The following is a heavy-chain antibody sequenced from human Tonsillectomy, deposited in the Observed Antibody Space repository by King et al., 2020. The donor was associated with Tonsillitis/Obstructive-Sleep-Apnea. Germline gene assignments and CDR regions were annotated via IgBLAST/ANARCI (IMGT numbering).Heavy chain of an antibody. CDR2: ISWNSGSI. J-gene: IGHJ6*03. CDR1: GFTFDDYA. CDR3: AKDSGSGWYVYYYYYMDG. Sequence: VQLVESGGGLVQPGRSLRLSCAASGFTFDDYAMHWVRQASGKGLEWVSGISWNSGSIDYADSVKGRFTISRDNAKNSLYLQMNSPRAEDTALYYCAKDSGSGWYVYYYYYMDGWGKGTTVTVSS. V-gene: IGHV3-9*01. D-gene: IGHD6-19*01.